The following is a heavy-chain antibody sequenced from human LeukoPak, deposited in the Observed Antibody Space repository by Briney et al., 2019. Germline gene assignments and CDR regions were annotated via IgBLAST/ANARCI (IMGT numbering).Heavy chain of an antibody. V-gene: IGHV1-8*03. Sequence: ASVKVSCKASGYTFTSYDINWVRQATGQGLEWMGWMNPNSGNTSYAQKFQGRVTITRNTSISTAYMELSSLRSEDTAVYYCARGPLAAAGNDGTDYWGQGTLVTVSS. CDR3: ARGPLAAAGNDGTDY. D-gene: IGHD6-13*01. CDR1: GYTFTSYD. CDR2: MNPNSGNT. J-gene: IGHJ4*02.